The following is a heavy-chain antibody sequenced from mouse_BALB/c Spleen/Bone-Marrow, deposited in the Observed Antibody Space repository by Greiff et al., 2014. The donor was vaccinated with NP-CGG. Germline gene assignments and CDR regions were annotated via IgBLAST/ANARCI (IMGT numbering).Heavy chain of an antibody. CDR2: ISSGGIYT. CDR3: ARQYGNLGVMDY. D-gene: IGHD2-1*01. Sequence: EVMLVESGGDLVKPGGSLKLSCAASGFTFSRYGMSWVRQTPDKRLEWVANISSGGIYTYYPDSVKGRFTISRDNAKNTLYLHMSSLKSEDTAMYYCARQYGNLGVMDYWGQGTSVTVSS. CDR1: GFTFSRYG. J-gene: IGHJ4*01. V-gene: IGHV5-6*02.